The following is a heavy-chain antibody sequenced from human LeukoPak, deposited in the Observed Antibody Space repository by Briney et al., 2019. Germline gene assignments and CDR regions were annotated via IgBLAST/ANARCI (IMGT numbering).Heavy chain of an antibody. D-gene: IGHD2-15*01. J-gene: IGHJ6*02. Sequence: SETLSLTCTVSGGSISSGDYYWSWIRQPPGKGLEWIGYIYYSGSTYYNPSLKSRVTISVDTSKNQFSLKLSSVTAADTAVYYCGRDLGGLRYCSGGSCYSVFNGMDVWGQGTTVTVSS. CDR2: IYYSGST. CDR1: GGSISSGDYY. V-gene: IGHV4-30-4*08. CDR3: GRDLGGLRYCSGGSCYSVFNGMDV.